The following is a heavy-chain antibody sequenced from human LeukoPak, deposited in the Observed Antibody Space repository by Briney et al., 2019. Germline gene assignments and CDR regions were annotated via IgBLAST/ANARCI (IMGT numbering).Heavy chain of an antibody. V-gene: IGHV4-34*01. D-gene: IGHD3-22*01. Sequence: SETLSLTCAVYGGSFSGYYWSWIRQPPGKGLEWIGSIYHRGSTYYNPSLKSRVTISLDTSKNQFSLKLSSVTAADTAVYYCARSYDSSGYYSAYWGQGTLVTVSS. CDR1: GGSFSGYY. J-gene: IGHJ4*02. CDR2: IYHRGST. CDR3: ARSYDSSGYYSAY.